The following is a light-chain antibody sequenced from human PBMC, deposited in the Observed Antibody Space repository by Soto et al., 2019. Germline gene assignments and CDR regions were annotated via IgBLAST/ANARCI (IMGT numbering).Light chain of an antibody. J-gene: IGLJ2*01. CDR3: QSYDISLSVV. CDR1: SSNIGACYD. Sequence: QSVLTQPPSVSGAPGQRVTISFTGSSSNIGACYDVHWYHQLPGTAPKLLIYGNSNRPSGVPDRFSGSKSGTSASLAITGLQAEDEADYYCQSYDISLSVVFGGGTKLTVL. V-gene: IGLV1-40*01. CDR2: GNS.